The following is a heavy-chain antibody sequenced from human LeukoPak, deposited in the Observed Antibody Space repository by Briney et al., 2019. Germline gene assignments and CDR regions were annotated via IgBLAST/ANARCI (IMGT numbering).Heavy chain of an antibody. Sequence: ETLSLTCAVYGGSFSGYYWSWIRQPPGKGLEWIGEINHSGSTNYNPSPKSRVTISVDKSKNQFSLKLSSVTAADSAIYYCARGRSYEYGDYDFWGQGTLVTVSS. D-gene: IGHD4-17*01. J-gene: IGHJ4*02. CDR2: INHSGST. CDR1: GGSFSGYY. CDR3: ARGRSYEYGDYDF. V-gene: IGHV4-34*01.